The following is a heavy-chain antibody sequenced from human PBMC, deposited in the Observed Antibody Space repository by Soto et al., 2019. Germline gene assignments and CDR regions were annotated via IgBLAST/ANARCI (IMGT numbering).Heavy chain of an antibody. CDR3: ARSESPLKVISFFDS. D-gene: IGHD3-22*01. CDR2: ISASGGAT. Sequence: AGGSLRLSCVASRFTFTSYAMSWVRQAPGKGLEWVAAISASGGATIHADSVKGRLTISRDNSKNTLYLQMNSLRAEDTAVYYCARSESPLKVISFFDSWGQGALVTVSS. V-gene: IGHV3-23*01. CDR1: RFTFTSYA. J-gene: IGHJ4*02.